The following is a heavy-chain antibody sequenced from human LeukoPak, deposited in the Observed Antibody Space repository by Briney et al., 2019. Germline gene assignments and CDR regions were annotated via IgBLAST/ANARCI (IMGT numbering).Heavy chain of an antibody. D-gene: IGHD3-22*01. CDR3: ARNYYDSSGYYSLIDY. CDR1: GGSISSYY. CDR2: ICTSGST. V-gene: IGHV4-4*07. Sequence: PSETLSLTCTVSGGSISSYYWSWIRQPAGKGLEWIGRICTSGSTNYNPSLKSRVTMSVDTSKNQFSLKLSSVTAADTAVYYCARNYYDSSGYYSLIDYWGQGTLVTVSS. J-gene: IGHJ4*02.